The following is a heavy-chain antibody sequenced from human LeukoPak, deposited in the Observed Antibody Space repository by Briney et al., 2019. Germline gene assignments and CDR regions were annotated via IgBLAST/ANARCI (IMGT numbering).Heavy chain of an antibody. D-gene: IGHD3-10*02. V-gene: IGHV4-4*07. Sequence: SETLSLTCTVSGDSISRYYWSWIRQPAGQGLEWIGLIFGSGSTNYNPSLKSRATISVDTSKNQFSLKLSSVTAADTAVYYCARVWSGSSDYWGQGTLVTVSS. CDR3: ARVWSGSSDY. CDR2: IFGSGST. J-gene: IGHJ4*02. CDR1: GDSISRYY.